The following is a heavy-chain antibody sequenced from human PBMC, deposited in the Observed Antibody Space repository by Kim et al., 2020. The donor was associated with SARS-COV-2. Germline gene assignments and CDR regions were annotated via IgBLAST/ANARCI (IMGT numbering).Heavy chain of an antibody. CDR2: IIASSGSP. Sequence: ASVKVSCKASGYTFTTYYIHWVRQAPGHGLEWVGRIIASSGSPIYAQKFQGRVTMTRDTSTSTISMDLSSLGPEDTAMYYCARGGSHHDLDYWGQGTLVTVS. CDR1: GYTFTTYY. J-gene: IGHJ4*02. CDR3: ARGGSHHDLDY. V-gene: IGHV1-46*01. D-gene: IGHD3-16*01.